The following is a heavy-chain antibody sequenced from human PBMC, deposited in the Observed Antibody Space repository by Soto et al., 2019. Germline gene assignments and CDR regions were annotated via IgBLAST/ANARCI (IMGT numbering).Heavy chain of an antibody. Sequence: PGKGLEWVANIKQDGSQQYYLDSVKGRFTVSRDNAKSSLYLQMDSLRADDTAVYYCGGGRAFDFWGQGTLVTVSS. CDR3: GGGRAFDF. V-gene: IGHV3-7*01. J-gene: IGHJ4*02. CDR2: IKQDGSQQ.